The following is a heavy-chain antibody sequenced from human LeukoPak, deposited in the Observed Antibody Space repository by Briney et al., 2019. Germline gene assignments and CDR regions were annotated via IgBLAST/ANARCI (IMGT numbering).Heavy chain of an antibody. CDR3: ARDRNTDFWSGYYTNYFDY. D-gene: IGHD3-3*01. CDR1: GFTFSSYE. J-gene: IGHJ4*02. Sequence: GGSLRLSCAASGFTFSSYEMNWVRQAPGKGLEWVSYISSSGSTIYYADSVKGRFTISRDNAKNSLYLQMNSLRAEDTAVYYCARDRNTDFWSGYYTNYFDYWGQGTLVTVSS. CDR2: ISSSGSTI. V-gene: IGHV3-48*03.